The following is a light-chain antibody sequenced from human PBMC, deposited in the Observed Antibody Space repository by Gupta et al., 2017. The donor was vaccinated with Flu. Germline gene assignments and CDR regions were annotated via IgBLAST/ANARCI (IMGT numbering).Light chain of an antibody. CDR2: ATS. CDR3: QTCNRPHN. J-gene: IGKJ1*01. CDR1: QGISNF. Sequence: DVQMTQSPSSLSASVGDRVTITCRASQGISNFIAWYQQKPGKVPKLLIYATSTGQSGVPSRFSGSGSGTDFTLTRSSGQAEDVAYYCWQTCNRPHNFGQGTKVEIK. V-gene: IGKV1-27*01.